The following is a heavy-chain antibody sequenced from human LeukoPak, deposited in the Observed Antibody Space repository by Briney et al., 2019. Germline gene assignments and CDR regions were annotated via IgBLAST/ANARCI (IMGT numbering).Heavy chain of an antibody. CDR1: GGSISSHY. D-gene: IGHD6-13*01. CDR2: IYYSGST. V-gene: IGHV4-59*11. J-gene: IGHJ4*02. Sequence: PSETLSLTCTVSGGSISSHYWSWIRQPPGKGLEWIGYIYYSGSTNYNPSLKSRVTISVDTSKNQFSLKLSSVTAADTAVYYCARVGGIAAHFDYWGQGTLVTVSS. CDR3: ARVGGIAAHFDY.